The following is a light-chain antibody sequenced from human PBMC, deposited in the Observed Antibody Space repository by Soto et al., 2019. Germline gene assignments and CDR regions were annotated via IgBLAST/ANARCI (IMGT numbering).Light chain of an antibody. CDR3: QQYYSTPWT. CDR2: WAS. CDR1: QSVLYSSNNKNY. Sequence: DIVMTQSPDSLAVSLGERATINCKSSQSVLYSSNNKNYLAWYQQKPGQPPKLLIYWASTRESGVPDRFSGSGSGTDLTLTIGSLQAEDVAVYYCQQYYSTPWTFGQGTKVEIK. V-gene: IGKV4-1*01. J-gene: IGKJ1*01.